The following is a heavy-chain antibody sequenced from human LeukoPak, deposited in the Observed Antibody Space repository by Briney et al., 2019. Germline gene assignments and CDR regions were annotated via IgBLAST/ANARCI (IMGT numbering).Heavy chain of an antibody. V-gene: IGHV3-30*02. J-gene: IGHJ6*03. Sequence: GGSLRLSCAASGFAFSTYGMHWVRQAPDKGLEWVAFIRYDGSFQYYTDSVTGRFTISRDNSKNALYLQMDSLRDEDTAVYSCATGRGYFAIHCYMDVWGKGTTVTVSS. CDR3: ATGRGYFAIHCYMDV. CDR1: GFAFSTYG. D-gene: IGHD2/OR15-2a*01. CDR2: IRYDGSFQ.